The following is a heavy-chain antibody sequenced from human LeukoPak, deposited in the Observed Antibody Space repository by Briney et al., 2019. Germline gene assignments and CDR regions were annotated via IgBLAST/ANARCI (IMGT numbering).Heavy chain of an antibody. CDR1: GFTFSSYS. V-gene: IGHV3-23*01. J-gene: IGHJ4*02. CDR2: ISDSGSTT. CDR3: AKSSGVTAMASYFDY. Sequence: PAESLTLSCAASGFTFSSYSMSWIRQPPGKGLEWVSAISDSGSTTYYPDSATGRFTISRDNSKNTLYLQMNRLRAEDTAVYYCAKSSGVTAMASYFDYWGQGTLVTVSS. D-gene: IGHD5-18*01.